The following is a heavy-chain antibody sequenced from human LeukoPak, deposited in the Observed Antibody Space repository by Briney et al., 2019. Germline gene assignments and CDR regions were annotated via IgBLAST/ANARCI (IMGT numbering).Heavy chain of an antibody. Sequence: SQTLSLTCGISGDSVSSNSAAWNWIRQSPSRGLERLGRTYYRSKWYNDYAVSVKSRITINPDTSKNQFSLQLSSVTPEDTAVYYCARQHNTYHHYNLGWFDPWGQGTLVTVSS. CDR3: ARQHNTYHHYNLGWFDP. V-gene: IGHV6-1*01. D-gene: IGHD5-24*01. J-gene: IGHJ5*02. CDR2: TYYRSKWYN. CDR1: GDSVSSNSAA.